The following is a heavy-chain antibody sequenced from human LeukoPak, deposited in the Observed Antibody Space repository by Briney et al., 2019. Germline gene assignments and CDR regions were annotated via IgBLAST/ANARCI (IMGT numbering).Heavy chain of an antibody. CDR2: IYPGDSDI. J-gene: IGHJ4*02. Sequence: GESLKISCQGSGYSFTTYWIGWVRQMPGKGLEWMGNIYPGDSDIRYSPSFQGQATISVDKSINTAYLQWTSLKASDTAIYYCTAGRFCSGGSCSSSFDFWGQGTLLTVPS. CDR1: GYSFTTYW. CDR3: TAGRFCSGGSCSSSFDF. V-gene: IGHV5-51*01. D-gene: IGHD2-15*01.